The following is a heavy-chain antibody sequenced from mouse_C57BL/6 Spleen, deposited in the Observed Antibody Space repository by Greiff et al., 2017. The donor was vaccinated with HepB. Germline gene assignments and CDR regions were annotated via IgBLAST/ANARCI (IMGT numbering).Heavy chain of an antibody. Sequence: DVMLVESGGGLVKPGGSLKLSCAASGFTFSDYGMHWVRQAPEKGLEWVAYISSGSSTIYYADTVKGRFTISRDNAKNTLFLQMTSLRSEDTAMYYCARWNGTASFDYWGQGTTLTVSS. D-gene: IGHD3-3*01. J-gene: IGHJ2*01. CDR1: GFTFSDYG. V-gene: IGHV5-17*01. CDR2: ISSGSSTI. CDR3: ARWNGTASFDY.